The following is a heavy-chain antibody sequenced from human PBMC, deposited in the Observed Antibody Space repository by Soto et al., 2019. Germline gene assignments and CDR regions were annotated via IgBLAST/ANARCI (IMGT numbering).Heavy chain of an antibody. Sequence: GASVKVSCKASGGTFSSYAICWVRQAPGQGLEWMGGIIPIFGTANYAQKFQGRVTITADESTSTAYMELSSLRSEDTAVYYCAGGLIRLGELSHLDYWGQGTLVTVSS. CDR1: GGTFSSYA. CDR2: IIPIFGTA. V-gene: IGHV1-69*13. CDR3: AGGLIRLGELSHLDY. J-gene: IGHJ4*02. D-gene: IGHD3-16*02.